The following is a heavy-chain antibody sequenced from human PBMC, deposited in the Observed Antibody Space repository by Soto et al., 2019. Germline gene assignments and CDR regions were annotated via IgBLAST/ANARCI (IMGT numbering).Heavy chain of an antibody. J-gene: IGHJ5*02. D-gene: IGHD6-13*01. CDR1: GGSISSYY. Sequence: SETLSLTCTVSGGSISSYYWSWIRQPAGKGLEWIGRIYTSGSTNYNPSLKSRVTMSVDTSKNQFSLKLSSVTAADTAVYYCARDRGIAAAGGNWFDPWGQVTLVTVSS. CDR3: ARDRGIAAAGGNWFDP. V-gene: IGHV4-4*07. CDR2: IYTSGST.